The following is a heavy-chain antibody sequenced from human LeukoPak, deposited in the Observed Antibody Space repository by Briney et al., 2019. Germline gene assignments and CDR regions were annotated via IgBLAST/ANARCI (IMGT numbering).Heavy chain of an antibody. V-gene: IGHV1-2*06. CDR1: GYTFTGYY. Sequence: GASVKVSCKASGYTFTGYYMHWVRQAPGPGLEWMGRINPNSCGTNYAQKFRGRVTMTRGTSISTAYMELRRLRSDDTAVYYCARDDTYDFWSGYYSNSQTYYFDYWGQGTLVTVSS. CDR2: INPNSCGT. D-gene: IGHD3-3*01. J-gene: IGHJ4*02. CDR3: ARDDTYDFWSGYYSNSQTYYFDY.